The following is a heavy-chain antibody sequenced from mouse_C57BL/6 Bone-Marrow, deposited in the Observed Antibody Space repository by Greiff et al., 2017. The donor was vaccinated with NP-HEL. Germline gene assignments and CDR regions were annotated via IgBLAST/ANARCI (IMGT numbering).Heavy chain of an antibody. CDR2: IHPNSGST. J-gene: IGHJ3*01. Sequence: QVQLQQPGAELVKPGASVKLSCKASGYTFTSYWMHWGKQRPGQGLEWIGMIHPNSGSTNYNEKFKSKATLTVDKSSSTAYMQLCSLTSEYAAVYYCARGLKRRFAYWGQGTLVTVSA. V-gene: IGHV1-64*01. CDR3: ARGLKRRFAY. D-gene: IGHD1-3*01. CDR1: GYTFTSYW.